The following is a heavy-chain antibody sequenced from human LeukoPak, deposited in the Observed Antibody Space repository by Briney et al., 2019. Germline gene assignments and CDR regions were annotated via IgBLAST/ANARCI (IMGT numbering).Heavy chain of an antibody. Sequence: SETLSLTCTVSGGSISSYYWSWIRQPPGKGLEFIGNVYHSGSTNYNPSLKSRVTISADTSKNQFSLRLSSVTAADTAVYHCARNRRPPFDFDYWGQGTLVTVSS. CDR3: ARNRRPPFDFDY. J-gene: IGHJ4*02. D-gene: IGHD1-14*01. V-gene: IGHV4-59*08. CDR2: VYHSGST. CDR1: GGSISSYY.